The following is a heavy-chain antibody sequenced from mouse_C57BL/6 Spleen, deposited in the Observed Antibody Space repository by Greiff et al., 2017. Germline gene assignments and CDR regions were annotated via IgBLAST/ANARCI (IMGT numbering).Heavy chain of an antibody. CDR2: LYPGDGDT. J-gene: IGHJ2*01. CDR1: GYAFSSSW. D-gene: IGHD2-4*01. Sequence: QVQLQQSGPELVKPGASVKISCKASGYAFSSSWMNWVKQRPGKGLEWIGRLYPGDGDTNYNGKFKGKATLTADKSSSTAYMQLSSLTSEDSAVYFCARTYDYDAYYFDYWGQGTTLTVSS. CDR3: ARTYDYDAYYFDY. V-gene: IGHV1-82*01.